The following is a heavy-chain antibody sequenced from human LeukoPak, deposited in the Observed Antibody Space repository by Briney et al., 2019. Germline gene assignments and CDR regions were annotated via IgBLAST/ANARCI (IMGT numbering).Heavy chain of an antibody. CDR3: ARVLQVAYCSGDSCSNDAFDI. CDR2: ISGTSNYI. J-gene: IGHJ3*02. D-gene: IGHD2-15*01. Sequence: PGGSLRLSCAASGFTFNIYSMNWVRQAPGKGLEWVSSISGTSNYIYYADSVKGRFTISRDNAKNSLYLHMNSLRAEDTAVYYCARVLQVAYCSGDSCSNDAFDIWGQGTMVTVSS. CDR1: GFTFNIYS. V-gene: IGHV3-21*01.